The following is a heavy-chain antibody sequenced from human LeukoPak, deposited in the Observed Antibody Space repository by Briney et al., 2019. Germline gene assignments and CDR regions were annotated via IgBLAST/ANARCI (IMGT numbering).Heavy chain of an antibody. D-gene: IGHD3-16*02. CDR3: ARVEHDYVWGSYRRDFDY. CDR1: DYSINNPYY. V-gene: IGHV4-34*01. CDR2: INHSGST. Sequence: SETLSLTCTVSDYSINNPYYWSWIRQPPGKGLEWIGEINHSGSTNYNPSLKSRVTISVDTSKNQFSLKLSSVTAADTAVYYCARVEHDYVWGSYRRDFDYWGQGTLVTVSS. J-gene: IGHJ4*02.